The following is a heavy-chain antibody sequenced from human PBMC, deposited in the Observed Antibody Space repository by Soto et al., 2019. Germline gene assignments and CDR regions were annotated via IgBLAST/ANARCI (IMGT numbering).Heavy chain of an antibody. Sequence: ASVKVSCKASGYTFTIYGSSWVRQAPGQGLEWMGWISAYNGNTNYAQKLQGRVTMTTDTSTSTAYMELRSLRSDDTAVYYCATYSSSQIITPWGQGTPVTVS. D-gene: IGHD6-13*01. CDR1: GYTFTIYG. V-gene: IGHV1-18*01. J-gene: IGHJ5*02. CDR2: ISAYNGNT. CDR3: ATYSSSQIITP.